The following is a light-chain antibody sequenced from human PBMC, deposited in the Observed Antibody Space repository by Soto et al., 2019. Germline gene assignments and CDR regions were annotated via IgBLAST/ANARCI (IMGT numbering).Light chain of an antibody. J-gene: IGLJ2*01. CDR2: EVS. CDR1: SSDVGGYNY. V-gene: IGLV2-8*01. Sequence: QSALTQPPSASGSPGQSVTISCTGTSSDVGGYNYVSWYQQHPGKAPKLMIYEVSKRPSGVPDRFSGSKSGNTASLTVSGLQAEDEADYYCSSYAGSNTSFCGGTKLTVL. CDR3: SSYAGSNTS.